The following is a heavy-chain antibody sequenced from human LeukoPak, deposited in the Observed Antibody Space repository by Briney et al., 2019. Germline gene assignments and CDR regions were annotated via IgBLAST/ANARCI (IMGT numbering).Heavy chain of an antibody. V-gene: IGHV3-23*01. CDR1: GFTFSNYA. J-gene: IGHJ5*02. Sequence: GGSLRLSCVASGFTFSNYAMTWVRQAPGKGRNLASGIYADSDKPVSGATLKARFTISRDNSNTPLFLQMNSLRADAPAVYYCAKTQGYYDAWGQGALVTVSS. D-gene: IGHD2-21*01. CDR2: IYADSDKP. CDR3: AKTQGYYDA.